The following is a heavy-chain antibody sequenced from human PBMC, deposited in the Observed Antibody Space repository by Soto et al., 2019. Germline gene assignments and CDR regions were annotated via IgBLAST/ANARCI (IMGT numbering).Heavy chain of an antibody. CDR1: GFTFSTYS. Sequence: QVQLVESGGGRVQPGRSLRLSCAGSGFTFSTYSVHWVRQAPGKGLEGVAVVSSDGTRTYYADSVKGRFTISRDNSMDTMFMQMNSLRVEDTAVYYCARDVWHCGSNSCYFYGMDVWGQGTTVTVSS. CDR3: ARDVWHCGSNSCYFYGMDV. V-gene: IGHV3-30-3*01. CDR2: VSSDGTRT. J-gene: IGHJ6*02. D-gene: IGHD2-2*01.